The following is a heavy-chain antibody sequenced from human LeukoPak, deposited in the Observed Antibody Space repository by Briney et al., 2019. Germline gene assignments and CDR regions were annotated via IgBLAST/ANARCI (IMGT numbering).Heavy chain of an antibody. J-gene: IGHJ5*02. CDR2: ISAYNGNT. CDR3: ARDSSGYCSSTSCYNDGWFDP. Sequence: ASVKVSCKASGYTFTSYGISWVRQAPGQGLEWMGWISAYNGNTNYAQKLQGRVTMTTDTSTSTAYMELRSLRSDDTAAYYCARDSSGYCSSTSCYNDGWFDPWGQGTLVTVSS. D-gene: IGHD2-2*02. V-gene: IGHV1-18*01. CDR1: GYTFTSYG.